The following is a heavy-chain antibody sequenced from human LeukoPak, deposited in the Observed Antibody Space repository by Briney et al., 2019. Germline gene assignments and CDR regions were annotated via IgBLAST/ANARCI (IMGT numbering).Heavy chain of an antibody. CDR1: GFTFSGSA. CDR3: TRHSYAFDY. Sequence: QPGGSLKLSCAASGFTFSGSAMHWVRQASGKGLEWVGRIRNKANSYATAYAASVKGRFTISRDDSKNTAYLQMNSLKTEDTAVYYCTRHSYAFDYWGQGTLVTVSS. V-gene: IGHV3-73*01. D-gene: IGHD1-26*01. CDR2: IRNKANSYAT. J-gene: IGHJ4*02.